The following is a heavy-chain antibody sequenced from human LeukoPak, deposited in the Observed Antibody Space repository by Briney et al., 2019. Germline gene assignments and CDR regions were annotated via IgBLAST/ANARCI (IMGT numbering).Heavy chain of an antibody. CDR2: IIPILGIA. J-gene: IGHJ4*02. V-gene: IGHV1-69*04. D-gene: IGHD1-26*01. CDR3: ADNSGSYYDALGY. Sequence: SVKVSCKASGGTFSSYAISWVRQAPGQRLEWMGRIIPILGIANYAQKFQGRVTITADKSTSTAYMELSSLRSEDTAVYYCADNSGSYYDALGYWGQGTLVTVSS. CDR1: GGTFSSYA.